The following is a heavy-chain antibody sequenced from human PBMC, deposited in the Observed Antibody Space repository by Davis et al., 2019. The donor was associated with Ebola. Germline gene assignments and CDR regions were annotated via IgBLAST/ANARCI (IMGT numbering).Heavy chain of an antibody. V-gene: IGHV3-23*01. CDR3: AKSGLSFGVVKYHYGMDV. D-gene: IGHD3-3*01. Sequence: PGGSLRLSCAASGFTFSSYAMSWVRQAPGKGLEWVSAISGSGGSNYYADSVKGRFTISRDNSKKTLYLQMNSLRAEDTAVYYCAKSGLSFGVVKYHYGMDVWGKGTTVTVSS. CDR2: ISGSGGSN. CDR1: GFTFSSYA. J-gene: IGHJ6*04.